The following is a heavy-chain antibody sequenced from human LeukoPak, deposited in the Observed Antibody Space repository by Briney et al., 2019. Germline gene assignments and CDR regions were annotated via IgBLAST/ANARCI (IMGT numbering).Heavy chain of an antibody. D-gene: IGHD5-18*01. CDR3: AREWIQLWTIDY. Sequence: ASVKVSCKASGYTFTSYDINWVRQATGQGLEWMGWMNPNSGNTGYAQKFQGRVTMTRDMSTSTVYMELSSLRSEDTAVYYCAREWIQLWTIDYWGQGTLVTVSS. CDR1: GYTFTSYD. CDR2: MNPNSGNT. V-gene: IGHV1-8*01. J-gene: IGHJ4*02.